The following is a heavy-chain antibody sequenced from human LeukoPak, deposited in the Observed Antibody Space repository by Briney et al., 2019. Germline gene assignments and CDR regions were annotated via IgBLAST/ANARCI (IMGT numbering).Heavy chain of an antibody. CDR3: ARVDFWSGYAPHYYYYMDV. V-gene: IGHV3-21*01. J-gene: IGHJ6*03. CDR2: ISSSSSYI. CDR1: GFTFSSYW. Sequence: GGSLRLSCAASGFTFSSYWMSWVRQAPGKGLEWVSSISSSSSYIYYADSVKGRFTISRDNAKNSLYLQMNSLRAEDTAVYYCARVDFWSGYAPHYYYYMDVWGKGTTVTVSS. D-gene: IGHD3-3*01.